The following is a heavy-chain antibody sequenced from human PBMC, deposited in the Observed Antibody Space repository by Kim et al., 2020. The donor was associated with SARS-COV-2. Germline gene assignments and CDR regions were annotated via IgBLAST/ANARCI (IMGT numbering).Heavy chain of an antibody. Sequence: SVKVSCKASGGTFSSYAISWVRQAPGQGLEWMGGIIPIFGTANYAQKFQGRVTITADESTSTAYMELSSLRSEDTAVYYCAREGGPYGGNNDYWGQGTLVTVSS. CDR1: GGTFSSYA. V-gene: IGHV1-69*13. J-gene: IGHJ4*02. CDR3: AREGGPYGGNNDY. D-gene: IGHD3-16*01. CDR2: IIPIFGTA.